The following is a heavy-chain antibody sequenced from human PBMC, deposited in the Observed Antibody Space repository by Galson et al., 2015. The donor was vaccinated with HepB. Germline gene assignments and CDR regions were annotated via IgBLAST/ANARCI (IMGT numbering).Heavy chain of an antibody. Sequence: QSGAEVKKPGESLRISCKGSGYSFTSYWISWVRQMPGKGLEWMGRIDPSDSYTNYSPSFQGHVTISADKSISTAYLQWSSLKASDTAMYYCARLSSARYTKPYYDSSEGYWGQGTLVTVSS. CDR1: GYSFTSYW. D-gene: IGHD3-22*01. V-gene: IGHV5-10-1*01. CDR3: ARLSSARYTKPYYDSSEGY. J-gene: IGHJ4*02. CDR2: IDPSDSYT.